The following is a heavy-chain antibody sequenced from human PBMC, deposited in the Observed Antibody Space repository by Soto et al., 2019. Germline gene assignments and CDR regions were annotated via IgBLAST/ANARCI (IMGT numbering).Heavy chain of an antibody. CDR3: ARVAAGTFNYYYYYYMDV. J-gene: IGHJ6*03. CDR2: ISSSGSTI. V-gene: IGHV3-11*01. CDR1: GFTFSDYY. D-gene: IGHD6-13*01. Sequence: PGGSLRLSCAASGFTFSDYYMSWIRQAPGKGLEWVSYISSSGSTIYYADSVKGRFTISRDNAKNSLYLQMNSLRAEDTAVYYCARVAAGTFNYYYYYYMDVWGKGTTVTVSS.